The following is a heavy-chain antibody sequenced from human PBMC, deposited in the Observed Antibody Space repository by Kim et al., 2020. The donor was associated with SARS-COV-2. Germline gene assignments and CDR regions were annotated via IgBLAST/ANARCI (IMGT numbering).Heavy chain of an antibody. V-gene: IGHV4-59*01. Sequence: SETLSLTCTVSGDTKNDYYWSWIRQPPGKGLEWIGYVHHSGSTNYNPSLMSRVFISGYTSNNQFSLNLYSVTAADTAVYYCARKRADRSVFIDYWGQGALVTVSS. CDR1: GDTKNDYY. J-gene: IGHJ4*02. D-gene: IGHD3-22*01. CDR2: VHHSGST. CDR3: ARKRADRSVFIDY.